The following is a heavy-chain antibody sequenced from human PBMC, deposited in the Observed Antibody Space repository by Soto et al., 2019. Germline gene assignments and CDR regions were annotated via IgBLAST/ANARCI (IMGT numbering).Heavy chain of an antibody. CDR2: IIPIFGRT. J-gene: IGHJ5*01. D-gene: IGHD2-15*01. CDR1: GGSFSTSS. V-gene: IGHV1-69*01. CDR3: ASDVVRSIAGDS. Sequence: QVQLVQSGTEVKEPGASVKVSCKASGGSFSTSSFVWVRQGPGHGLEWMGGIIPIFGRTNIAPKFQGRVTFIADESTRTTYMELRSLTSEDRAIYCWASDVVRSIAGDSWGQGTLVTVSS.